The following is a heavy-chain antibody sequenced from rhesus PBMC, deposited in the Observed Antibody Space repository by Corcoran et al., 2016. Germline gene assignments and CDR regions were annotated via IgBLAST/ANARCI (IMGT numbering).Heavy chain of an antibody. D-gene: IGHD3-40*01. V-gene: IGHV4-173*01. CDR2: ISGSGGTT. J-gene: IGHJ5-2*02. CDR3: ARVLTPTISLDV. CDR1: GGSISSNY. Sequence: QVQLQESGPGLVKPSETLSLTCAVSGGSISSNYWSWIRQPPGKGLEWIGRISGSGGTTYYHPSLRSRVTISTDTSKNQFSLKLSSVTAADTAVYYCARVLTPTISLDVWGRGVLVTVSS.